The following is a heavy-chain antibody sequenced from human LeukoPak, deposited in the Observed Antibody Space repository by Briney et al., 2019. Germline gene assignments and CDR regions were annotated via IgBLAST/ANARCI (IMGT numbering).Heavy chain of an antibody. Sequence: GRSLRLSCAASGXTFSNYAMHWVRQPPGKGLEWVAIIWYDGSYKYYADSVKGRFTVSRDNSKNTLYLQVNSLTAEDTAVYYCARGNSDAFDIWGQGTMVTVSS. V-gene: IGHV3-33*01. CDR2: IWYDGSYK. CDR3: ARGNSDAFDI. D-gene: IGHD4-23*01. CDR1: GXTFSNYA. J-gene: IGHJ3*02.